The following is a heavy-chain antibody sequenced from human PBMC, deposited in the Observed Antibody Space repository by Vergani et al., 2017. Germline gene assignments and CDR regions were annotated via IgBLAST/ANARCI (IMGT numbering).Heavy chain of an antibody. CDR3: ARGRETTVTTIS. D-gene: IGHD4-17*01. J-gene: IGHJ4*02. CDR1: GGSISSYY. Sequence: QVQLQESGPGLVKPSETLSLTCTVSGGSISSYYWSWIRQPPGKGLEWIGYIYYSGSTNYNPSLKSRVTISVDTSKNQFSLKLSSVTAADTAVYYCARGRETTVTTISWGQGTLVTVSS. CDR2: IYYSGST. V-gene: IGHV4-59*12.